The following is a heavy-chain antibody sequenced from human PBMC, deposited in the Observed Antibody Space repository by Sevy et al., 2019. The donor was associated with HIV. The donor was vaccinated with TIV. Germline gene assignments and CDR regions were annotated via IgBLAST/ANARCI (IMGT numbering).Heavy chain of an antibody. CDR1: GFTFSNYG. CDR2: TWYDGNNK. D-gene: IGHD2-2*01. V-gene: IGHV3-33*01. J-gene: IGHJ6*02. Sequence: GGSLRLSCAASGFTFSNYGIHWVRQAPGKGLEWVAVTWYDGNNKNYTDSVKGRFTIFRDNSKKTLYLQVNSLRAEDTAVYYCARGPLRYCSSTSCYEGDYYYYGMDVWGQGTTVTVSS. CDR3: ARGPLRYCSSTSCYEGDYYYYGMDV.